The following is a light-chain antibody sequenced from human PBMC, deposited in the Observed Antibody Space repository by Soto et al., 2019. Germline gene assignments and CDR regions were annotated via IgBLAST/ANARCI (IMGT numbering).Light chain of an antibody. Sequence: ETLLTQSPATLSLSPGEGVTLSCRASQSVRDYLAWYQQKPGQAPRLLIYDASKRATGITARFSGSGSGTDFTLTISSLEPEDLAVYYCQQRNEWPLTCGGGTKVEIK. J-gene: IGKJ4*02. CDR1: QSVRDY. CDR2: DAS. V-gene: IGKV3-11*01. CDR3: QQRNEWPLT.